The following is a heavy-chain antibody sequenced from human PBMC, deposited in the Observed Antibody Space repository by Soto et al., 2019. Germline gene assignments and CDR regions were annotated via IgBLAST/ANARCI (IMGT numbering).Heavy chain of an antibody. V-gene: IGHV3-9*01. CDR2: ISWNSGSI. J-gene: IGHJ3*02. CDR3: AREILSVVVPAAIPLGAFDI. D-gene: IGHD2-2*01. Sequence: GGSLRLSCAASGFTFDDYAMHWVRQAPGKGLEWVSGISWNSGSIGYADSVKGRFTISRDNAKNSLYLQMNSLRAEDTALYYCAREILSVVVPAAIPLGAFDIWGQGTMVTVSS. CDR1: GFTFDDYA.